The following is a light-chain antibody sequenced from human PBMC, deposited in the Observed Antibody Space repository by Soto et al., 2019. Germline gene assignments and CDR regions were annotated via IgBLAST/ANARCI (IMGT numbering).Light chain of an antibody. Sequence: DIQMTQFPSTLAASVGDRVTITCRARQNINRWLAWYQQRPGKAPNLLIHKASTLEVGVPSRFSSSASGTELTLTISSLQPDDVAVYFCLQYNVYPRSFCGGTKVQSK. CDR2: KAS. CDR3: LQYNVYPRS. V-gene: IGKV1-5*03. J-gene: IGKJ4*01. CDR1: QNINRW.